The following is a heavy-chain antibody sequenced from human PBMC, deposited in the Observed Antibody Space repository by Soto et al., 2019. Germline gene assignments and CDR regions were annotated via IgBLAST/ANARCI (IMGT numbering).Heavy chain of an antibody. D-gene: IGHD3-9*01. CDR2: INHSGST. CDR3: ARGRFFRADVRIRYCRTVSAFLLNRSSDL. J-gene: IGHJ2*01. V-gene: IGHV4-34*01. Sequence: PKGKGLEWIGEINHSGSTNYNPSLKSRITISVETSKNQFSLRLASVTAADTAVYYCARGRFFRADVRIRYCRTVSAFLLNRSSDL.